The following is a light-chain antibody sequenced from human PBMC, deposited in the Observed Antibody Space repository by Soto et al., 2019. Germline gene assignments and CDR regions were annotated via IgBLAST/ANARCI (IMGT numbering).Light chain of an antibody. V-gene: IGKV3-20*01. Sequence: EIVLTHSPGTLSLSPCERATLSCRASQSVSSYLAWFQQRPGQAPRLLIYGASTRATGIPARFSGSGSGTDFTLTISRLEPEDFAVYYCQQYGRTFGQGTKVDIK. CDR2: GAS. CDR3: QQYGRT. CDR1: QSVSSY. J-gene: IGKJ1*01.